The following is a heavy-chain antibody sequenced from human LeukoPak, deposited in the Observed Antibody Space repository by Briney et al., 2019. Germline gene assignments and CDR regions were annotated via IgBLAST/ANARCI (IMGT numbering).Heavy chain of an antibody. Sequence: GGSLRLSCAASGFTFDCCGMHWVRQAPGKGLEWVAFIRNVGNDKYYADSVKGRFTISRDNAKNSLYLQMNSLRAEDTAVYYCARDSKGYYDSSGYLLPTFFDYWGQGTLVTVSS. CDR1: GFTFDCCG. V-gene: IGHV3-30*02. CDR3: ARDSKGYYDSSGYLLPTFFDY. D-gene: IGHD3-22*01. J-gene: IGHJ4*02. CDR2: IRNVGNDK.